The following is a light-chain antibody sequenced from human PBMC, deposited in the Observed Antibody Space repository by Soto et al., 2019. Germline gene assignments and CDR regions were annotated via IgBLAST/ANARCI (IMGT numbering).Light chain of an antibody. CDR3: QKYNSAPRT. V-gene: IGKV1-27*01. J-gene: IGKJ1*01. CDR2: AAS. Sequence: DIQMTQSPSSLSASVGDRVTITCRASQGISNYLAWYQQKPGKVPKLLIYAASTLQSGVPSRFSGSGSGTDFTLTISRLQPEDVATHSCQKYNSAPRTFGQGTKVEIK. CDR1: QGISNY.